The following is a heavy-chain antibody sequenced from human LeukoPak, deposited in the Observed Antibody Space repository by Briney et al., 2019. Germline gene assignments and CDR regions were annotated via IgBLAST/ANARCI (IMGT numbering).Heavy chain of an antibody. D-gene: IGHD3-3*01. CDR3: ARGPTYYDFWSGYPEGQFDY. Sequence: SETLSLTCAVYGGSFSGYYWSWIRQPPGKGLEWIGEINHSGSTNYNPSLKSRVTISVDTSKNQFSLKLSSVTAADTAVYYCARGPTYYDFWSGYPEGQFDYWGQGTLVTVSS. CDR1: GGSFSGYY. V-gene: IGHV4-34*01. CDR2: INHSGST. J-gene: IGHJ4*02.